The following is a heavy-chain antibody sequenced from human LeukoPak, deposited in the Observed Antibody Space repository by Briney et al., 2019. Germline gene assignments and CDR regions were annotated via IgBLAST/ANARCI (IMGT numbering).Heavy chain of an antibody. D-gene: IGHD5-18*01. Sequence: ASVKVSCKASGYTFTSYGISWVRQAPGQGLEWMGWISSYNGNTNYAQKFQGRVTMTRDMSTSTVYMELSSLRSEDTAVYYCASRGYSYGPNDAFDIWGQGTMVTVSS. CDR3: ASRGYSYGPNDAFDI. CDR1: GYTFTSYG. CDR2: ISSYNGNT. V-gene: IGHV1-18*01. J-gene: IGHJ3*02.